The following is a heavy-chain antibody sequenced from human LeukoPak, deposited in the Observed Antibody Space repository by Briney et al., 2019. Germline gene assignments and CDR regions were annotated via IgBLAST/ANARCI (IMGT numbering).Heavy chain of an antibody. CDR3: ARDTPLGCFDY. CDR1: GFTFSSYS. CDR2: ITSSSSII. Sequence: GGSLRLSCAASGFTFSSYSMNWVRQAPGKGLEWVSYITSSSSIIYYGDSVKGRFTVSRDNAKNSLYLQMNSLRAEDTAVYYCARDTPLGCFDYWGQGTLVTVSS. D-gene: IGHD2-15*01. V-gene: IGHV3-48*04. J-gene: IGHJ4*02.